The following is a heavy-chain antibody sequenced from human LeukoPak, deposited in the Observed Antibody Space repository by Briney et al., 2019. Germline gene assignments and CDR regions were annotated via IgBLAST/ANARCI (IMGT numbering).Heavy chain of an antibody. D-gene: IGHD2/OR15-2a*01. CDR3: AKYFLTVPHPYNWFDP. Sequence: PSETRSLTCNVFGGSISSAKHYWSWIRQLPGKGLEWTGYIYYTGTTYHNPALKSPLTMSLDTSQTQFCVHLISVTAAGTAVYRWAKYFLTVPHPYNWFDPWDQASL. J-gene: IGHJ5*02. CDR1: GGSISSAKHY. CDR2: IYYTGTT. V-gene: IGHV4-31*01.